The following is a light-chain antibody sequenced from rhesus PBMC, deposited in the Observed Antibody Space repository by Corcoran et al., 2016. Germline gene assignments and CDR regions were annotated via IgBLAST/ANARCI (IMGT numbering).Light chain of an antibody. CDR1: QGISSY. CDR2: YAN. J-gene: IGKJ4*01. Sequence: DIQMSQSPSSLSASVGDRVTITCRASQGISSYLNWYQQKPGKAPKLLIYYANILASGVPLRFSGSGAGTDFTLTISSLQPEDFATYYCQHYKSYPLTFGGGTKVEIK. CDR3: QHYKSYPLT. V-gene: IGKV1-32*02.